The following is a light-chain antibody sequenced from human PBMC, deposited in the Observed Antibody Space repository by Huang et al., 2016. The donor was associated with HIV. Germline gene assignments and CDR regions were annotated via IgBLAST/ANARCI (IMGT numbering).Light chain of an antibody. J-gene: IGKJ1*01. CDR3: LQDFTYPRT. CDR2: AAS. Sequence: AIQLTQSPFSLSASVGDRVTITCRASQDITNDLGWYQQKPGKAPKLLISAASTLRSGVPSRFNGSGSGTDFTLTISSLQPEDFATYFCLQDFTYPRTFGQGTRVEI. CDR1: QDITND. V-gene: IGKV1-6*02.